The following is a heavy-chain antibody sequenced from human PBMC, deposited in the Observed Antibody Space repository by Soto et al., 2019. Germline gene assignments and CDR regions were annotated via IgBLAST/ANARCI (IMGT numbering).Heavy chain of an antibody. D-gene: IGHD3-16*02. Sequence: QVQLVESGGGVVQPGRSLRLSCAASGFTFHRHGMHWVRQAPGKGLEWVASISNDGGDKFYVDSVKGRFTISRDNPEDTLYLQMNSLRTEDTAIYYCVKDRYGYNPPYYFDFWGQGSLVTVSS. J-gene: IGHJ4*02. V-gene: IGHV3-30*18. CDR2: ISNDGGDK. CDR3: VKDRYGYNPPYYFDF. CDR1: GFTFHRHG.